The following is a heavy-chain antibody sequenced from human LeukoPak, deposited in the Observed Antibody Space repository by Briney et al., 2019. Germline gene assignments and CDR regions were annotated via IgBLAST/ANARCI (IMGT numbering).Heavy chain of an antibody. D-gene: IGHD3-9*01. J-gene: IGHJ4*02. CDR1: GYTFMSYG. CDR2: FDPEDGET. V-gene: IGHV1-24*01. CDR3: ATDILTGRRVVGRVDY. Sequence: ASVKVSCKASGYTFMSYGISWVRQAPGQGLEWMGGFDPEDGETIYAQKFQGRVTMTEDTSTDTAYMELSSLRSEDTAVYYCATDILTGRRVVGRVDYWGQGTLVTVSS.